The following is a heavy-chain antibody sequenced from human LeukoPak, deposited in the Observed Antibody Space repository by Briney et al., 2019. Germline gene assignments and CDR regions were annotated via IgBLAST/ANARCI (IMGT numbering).Heavy chain of an antibody. CDR1: EFTVSRNH. CDR2: IFSNGDT. CDR3: TRDQMNY. D-gene: IGHD5-24*01. V-gene: IGHV3-53*01. Sequence: GGSLRLSCTASEFTVSRNHMLWVRQAPGKGLEWVSLIFSNGDTHYADSVKGRFTISRDTSKNTVSLQMNSLRVEDTAMYYCTRDQMNYWGQGTLVTVSS. J-gene: IGHJ4*02.